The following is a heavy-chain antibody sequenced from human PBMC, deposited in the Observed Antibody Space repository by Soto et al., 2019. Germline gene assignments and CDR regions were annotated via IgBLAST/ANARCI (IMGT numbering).Heavy chain of an antibody. CDR1: GFSINTYS. J-gene: IGHJ6*02. CDR2: IKQDGSEK. D-gene: IGHD3-22*01. CDR3: ARFYYDSSGYLPSPYYYYYGMDV. V-gene: IGHV3-7*04. Sequence: GGSLRLSCAASGFSINTYSMSWVRQAPGKGLEWVANIKQDGSEKYYVDSVKGRFTISRDNAKNSLYLQMNSLRAEDTAVYYCARFYYDSSGYLPSPYYYYYGMDVWGQGTTVTVSS.